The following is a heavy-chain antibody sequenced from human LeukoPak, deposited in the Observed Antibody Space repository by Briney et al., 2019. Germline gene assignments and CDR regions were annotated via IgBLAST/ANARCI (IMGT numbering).Heavy chain of an antibody. V-gene: IGHV3-23*01. D-gene: IGHD6-19*01. CDR2: ISGGGGTT. Sequence: GGSPRLSCAASGFTFSSYAMSWVRQVPGKGLEWVSVISGGGGTTYYADSVKGRFTISRDNSKNTLYLQMNSLRAEDTAVYYCARMYSSGWYEAYWGQGTLVTVSS. J-gene: IGHJ4*02. CDR1: GFTFSSYA. CDR3: ARMYSSGWYEAY.